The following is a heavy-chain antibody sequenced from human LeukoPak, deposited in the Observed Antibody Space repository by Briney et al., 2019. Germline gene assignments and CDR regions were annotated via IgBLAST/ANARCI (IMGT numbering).Heavy chain of an antibody. D-gene: IGHD3-16*01. CDR2: THYSDNA. J-gene: IGHJ6*02. V-gene: IGHV4-59*08. CDR1: GDSVTSHY. Sequence: SETLSLTCTVSGDSVTSHYWNWIRQPPGKGLEWIGYTHYSDNAASNPSLKSRVTISLDTSDNQFSLKLSSVTAADTAVYYCARARAVANVGGYNYHPLDVWGQGTTVTVS. CDR3: ARARAVANVGGYNYHPLDV.